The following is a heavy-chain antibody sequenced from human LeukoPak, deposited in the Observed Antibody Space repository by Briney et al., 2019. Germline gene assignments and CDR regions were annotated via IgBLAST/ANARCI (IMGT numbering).Heavy chain of an antibody. CDR2: IYYSGST. CDR3: ARQGGLNYYDSSGLFDY. Sequence: SEALSLTCTVSGVSISSYYWSWIRQPPGRGLEWIGYIYYSGSTNYNPSLKSRVTISVDTSKNQFSLKLISVTAAATAVYYCARQGGLNYYDSSGLFDYWGQGTLVTVSS. V-gene: IGHV4-59*08. CDR1: GVSISSYY. D-gene: IGHD3-22*01. J-gene: IGHJ4*02.